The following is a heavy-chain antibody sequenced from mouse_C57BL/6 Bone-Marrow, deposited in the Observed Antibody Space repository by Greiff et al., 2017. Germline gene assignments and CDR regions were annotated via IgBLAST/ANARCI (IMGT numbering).Heavy chain of an antibody. Sequence: EVQVVESGGGLVQPGGSLSLSCAASGFTFTDYYMSWVRQPPGTALEWLGFIRNKANGYTTEYSASVKGRFTISRDNSQDILYLQMYALRSEDRATDSWARYRESGREFEYWGQGTLVTVSA. J-gene: IGHJ3*01. CDR1: GFTFTDYY. V-gene: IGHV7-3*01. CDR3: ARYRESGREFEY. CDR2: IRNKANGYTT.